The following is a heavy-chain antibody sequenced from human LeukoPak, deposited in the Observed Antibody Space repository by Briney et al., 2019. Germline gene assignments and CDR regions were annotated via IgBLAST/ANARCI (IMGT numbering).Heavy chain of an antibody. CDR3: AKEAWRPNGGYYYYMDV. CDR2: INHSGST. V-gene: IGHV4-34*01. J-gene: IGHJ6*03. Sequence: SETLSLTCAVYGGSFSGYYWSWIRQPPGKGLEWIGEINHSGSTNYNPSLKSRVTISVDTSKNQFSLKLSSVTAADTAVYYCAKEAWRPNGGYYYYMDVWGKGTTVTVSS. CDR1: GGSFSGYY. D-gene: IGHD3-16*01.